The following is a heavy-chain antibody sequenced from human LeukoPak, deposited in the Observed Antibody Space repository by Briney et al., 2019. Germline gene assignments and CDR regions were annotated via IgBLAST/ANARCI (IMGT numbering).Heavy chain of an antibody. CDR1: GFTFSSYA. D-gene: IGHD3-3*01. J-gene: IGHJ3*02. Sequence: GGSLRLSCAASGFTFSSYAMSWVRQAPGKGLEWVSSISGSGGSTYYADSVKGRFTISRDSSKNTLYLQMNSLRAEDTAVYYCAKGGPYYDFWSGSPLAFDIWGQGTMVTVSS. CDR2: ISGSGGST. CDR3: AKGGPYYDFWSGSPLAFDI. V-gene: IGHV3-23*01.